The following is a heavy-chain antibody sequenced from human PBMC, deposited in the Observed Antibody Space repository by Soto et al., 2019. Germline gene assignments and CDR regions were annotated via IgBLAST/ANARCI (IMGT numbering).Heavy chain of an antibody. CDR2: IKKDESKK. CDR1: GFTFSDYW. Sequence: EVQLVESGGGLVQPGESLRLSCAASGFTFSDYWMTWVRQAPGKGLEWVANIKKDESKKSYLDSVRGRFTISRDNARNSLYLQMDSLRAEDTALYYCARDVSPGSGPYYLDALWGQGTMVTVSS. CDR3: ARDVSPGSGPYYLDAL. J-gene: IGHJ3*01. V-gene: IGHV3-7*05. D-gene: IGHD3-22*01.